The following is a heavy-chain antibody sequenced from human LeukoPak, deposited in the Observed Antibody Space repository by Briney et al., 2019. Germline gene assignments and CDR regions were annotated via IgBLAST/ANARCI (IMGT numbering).Heavy chain of an antibody. CDR1: GFSFTNTW. CDR2: VKSKADDGTT. J-gene: IGHJ3*02. V-gene: IGHV3-15*01. Sequence: PGGSLRLSCEASGFSFTNTWMSWVRQAPGEGLEWVGRVKSKADDGTTDYAAPVQGGFTISRADSKNTLSLQMNSLKTEDTAVYYCATEGGSGSYYGDDAFDMWGQGTMVTVSS. D-gene: IGHD3-10*01. CDR3: ATEGGSGSYYGDDAFDM.